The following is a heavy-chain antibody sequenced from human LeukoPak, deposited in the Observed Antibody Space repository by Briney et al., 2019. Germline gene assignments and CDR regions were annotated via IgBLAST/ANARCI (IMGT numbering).Heavy chain of an antibody. CDR1: GYTFTGYY. V-gene: IGHV1-2*06. Sequence: ASVKVSCKASGYTFTGYYMHWVRQAPGQGLEWMGRINPNSGGTNYAQKFQGRVTMTRDTSISTAYMELSRLRSDDTAVYYCARHPSNGYYYYMDVWGKGTTLTVSS. D-gene: IGHD1-1*01. J-gene: IGHJ6*03. CDR3: ARHPSNGYYYYMDV. CDR2: INPNSGGT.